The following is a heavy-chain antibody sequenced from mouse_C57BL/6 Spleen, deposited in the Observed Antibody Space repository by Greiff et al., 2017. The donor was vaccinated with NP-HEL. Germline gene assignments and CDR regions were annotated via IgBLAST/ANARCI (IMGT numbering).Heavy chain of an antibody. J-gene: IGHJ4*01. CDR3: ARYRIYYDYAMDY. CDR2: IRNKANGYTT. V-gene: IGHV7-3*01. D-gene: IGHD2-4*01. CDR1: GFTFTDYY. Sequence: EVKLMESGGGLVQPGGSLSLSCAASGFTFTDYYMSWVRQPPGKALEWLGFIRNKANGYTTEYSASVKGRFTISRDNSQSILYLQMNALRAEDSATYYCARYRIYYDYAMDYWGQGTSVTVSS.